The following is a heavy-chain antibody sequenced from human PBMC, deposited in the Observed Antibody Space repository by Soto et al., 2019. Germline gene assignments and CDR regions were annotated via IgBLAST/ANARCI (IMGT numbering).Heavy chain of an antibody. CDR3: ARDRCSGGSCYYMAANNWFDP. V-gene: IGHV4-4*07. CDR2: IYTSGST. D-gene: IGHD2-15*01. J-gene: IGHJ5*02. CDR1: GGSISSYY. Sequence: QVQLQESGPGLVKPSETLSLTCTVSGGSISSYYWSWIRQPAGKGLAWIGRIYTSGSTNYNPSLKRRVTMSVDTSKNQFSLKLSCVTAADTAVYYCARDRCSGGSCYYMAANNWFDPWGQGTLVTVSS.